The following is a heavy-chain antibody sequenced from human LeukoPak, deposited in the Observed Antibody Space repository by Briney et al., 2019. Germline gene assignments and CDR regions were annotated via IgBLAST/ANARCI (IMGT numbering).Heavy chain of an antibody. D-gene: IGHD3-16*01. CDR1: GFTLSGYA. CDR3: ARDWGIGY. J-gene: IGHJ4*02. V-gene: IGHV3-48*01. CDR2: ISSSSSTI. Sequence: GRSLRLSCAASGFTLSGYAMHWVRQAPGKGLEWVSYISSSSSTIYYADSVKGRFTISRDNAKNSLYLQMNSLRAEDTAVYYCARDWGIGYWGQGTLVTVSS.